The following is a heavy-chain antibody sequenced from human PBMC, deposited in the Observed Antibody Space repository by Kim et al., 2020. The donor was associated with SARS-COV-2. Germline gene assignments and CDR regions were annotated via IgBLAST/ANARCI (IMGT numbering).Heavy chain of an antibody. J-gene: IGHJ4*02. CDR2: IYYSGST. CDR1: GGSISSYY. V-gene: IGHV4-59*13. Sequence: SETLSLTCTVSGGSISSYYWSWIRQPPGKGLEWIGYIYYSGSTNYNPSLKSRVTISVDTSKNQFSLKLSSVTAADTAVYYCARGNIVVVPAARFRYFDYWGQGTLVTVSS. CDR3: ARGNIVVVPAARFRYFDY. D-gene: IGHD2-2*01.